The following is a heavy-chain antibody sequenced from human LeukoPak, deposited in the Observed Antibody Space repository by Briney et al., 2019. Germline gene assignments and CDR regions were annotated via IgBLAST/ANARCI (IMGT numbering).Heavy chain of an antibody. CDR2: IYYSGST. J-gene: IGHJ4*02. Sequence: SETLSLTCTVSGGSISSYYWSWIRQPPGKGLEWIGYIYYSGSTDYNPSLKSRVTISVDTSKNQFSLKLSSVTAADTAVYYCARLRVVKSQYSSGWYFDYWGQGTLVTVSS. CDR1: GGSISSYY. CDR3: ARLRVVKSQYSSGWYFDY. V-gene: IGHV4-59*08. D-gene: IGHD6-19*01.